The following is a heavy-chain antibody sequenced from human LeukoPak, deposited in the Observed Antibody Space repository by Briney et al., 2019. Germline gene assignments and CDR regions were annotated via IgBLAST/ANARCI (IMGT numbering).Heavy chain of an antibody. CDR3: ARGRSLRYFDWVDY. D-gene: IGHD3-9*01. CDR1: GYTFTRYA. CDR2: INAGNGNT. Sequence: ASVKVSCKASGYTFTRYAMHWVRQAPGQRLEWMGWINAGNGNTKYSQKFQGRVTITRDTSASTAYMELSSLRSEDTAVYYCARGRSLRYFDWVDYWGHGPLVTVSS. J-gene: IGHJ4*01. V-gene: IGHV1-3*01.